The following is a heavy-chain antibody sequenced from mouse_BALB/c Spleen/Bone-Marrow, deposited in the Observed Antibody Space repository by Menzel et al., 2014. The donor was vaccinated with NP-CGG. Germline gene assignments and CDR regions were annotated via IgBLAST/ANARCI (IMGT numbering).Heavy chain of an antibody. CDR3: ARRGTGTGSYYFDY. CDR2: ISSVGSYT. Sequence: EVMLVESGGDLVKSGGSLKLSCAASGFTFSNYGMSWVRQTPDKRLEWVATISSVGSYTYYPDSVRGRFTISRDNAKNTLFLQMSSLKSEDTAMYYCARRGTGTGSYYFDYWGQGTTLTVSS. CDR1: GFTFSNYG. J-gene: IGHJ2*01. D-gene: IGHD4-1*01. V-gene: IGHV5-6*02.